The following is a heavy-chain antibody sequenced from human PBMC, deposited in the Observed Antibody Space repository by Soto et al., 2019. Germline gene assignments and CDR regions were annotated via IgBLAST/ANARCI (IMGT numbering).Heavy chain of an antibody. CDR1: SRSVSRGRYW. CDR3: ARAPTVVTAV. D-gene: IGHD4-17*01. Sequence: SETMSLTRTVASRSVSRGRYWWWWLRQNPGKGLEWIGYIYYSGSTYYTPSIKSRVTISVDTSKNQYFLKRRSVTAAEKAVYYGARAPTVVTAVWGQGTSVTVSS. CDR2: IYYSGST. J-gene: IGHJ6*02. V-gene: IGHV4-30-4*01.